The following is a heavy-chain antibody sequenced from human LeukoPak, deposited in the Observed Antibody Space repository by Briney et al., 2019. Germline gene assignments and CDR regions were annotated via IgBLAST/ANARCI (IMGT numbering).Heavy chain of an antibody. V-gene: IGHV3-30*02. CDR3: ARDSRSRTVAGESYYMDV. Sequence: GGSLRLSCAACGFTFSSYGMHWVRQAPGKGLGWVAFIRYDGSNKYYADSVKGRFTISRDNSKNTLYLQINSLRADDTAVYYCARDSRSRTVAGESYYMDVWGKGTTVTISS. CDR2: IRYDGSNK. D-gene: IGHD6-19*01. CDR1: GFTFSSYG. J-gene: IGHJ6*03.